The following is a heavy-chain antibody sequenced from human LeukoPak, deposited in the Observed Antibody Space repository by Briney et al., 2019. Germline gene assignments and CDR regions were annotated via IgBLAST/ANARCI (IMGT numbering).Heavy chain of an antibody. CDR3: ARDDALGDNALDI. V-gene: IGHV3-33*01. Sequence: GRSLRLSCAASGFTFSSYGMHWVRQAPGKGLEGVAVILNDGSQEKYADSVKGRFTISRDNSKNTLFLQMNSLRAEETAVYYCARDDALGDNALDIWGQGTMVTVSS. CDR1: GFTFSSYG. CDR2: ILNDGSQE. J-gene: IGHJ3*02. D-gene: IGHD3-16*01.